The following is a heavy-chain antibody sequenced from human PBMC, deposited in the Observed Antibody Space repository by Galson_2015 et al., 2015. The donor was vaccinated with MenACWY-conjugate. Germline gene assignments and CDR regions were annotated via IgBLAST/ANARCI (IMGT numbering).Heavy chain of an antibody. CDR1: GFLFSTYA. Sequence: SLRLSCAASGFLFSTYAMTWVRQAPGKGLEWVSAISSSSGATTYYADAVKGRFTNSRDNSRNTLFLQMDKLSAEDTAVYYCANMAVLTTSAFDFWGQGTLVTVSS. D-gene: IGHD1-1*01. CDR3: ANMAVLTTSAFDF. J-gene: IGHJ4*02. CDR2: ISSSSGATT. V-gene: IGHV3-23*01.